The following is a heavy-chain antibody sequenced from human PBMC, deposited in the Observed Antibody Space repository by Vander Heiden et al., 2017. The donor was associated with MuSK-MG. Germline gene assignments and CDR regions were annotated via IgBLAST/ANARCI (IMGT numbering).Heavy chain of an antibody. D-gene: IGHD5-12*01. CDR3: ARDGGRGYNIDY. Sequence: EVQLAEAGGGLVQPGGSLRLSCGAPGFAFRNYHMNWVRQAPGKGLEWVSYISLGSDAIYYADSVKGRFTISRDNARSSLFLQMNSLRDEDTGVYYCARDGGRGYNIDYWGQGTLVSVSS. CDR2: ISLGSDAI. V-gene: IGHV3-48*02. CDR1: GFAFRNYH. J-gene: IGHJ4*02.